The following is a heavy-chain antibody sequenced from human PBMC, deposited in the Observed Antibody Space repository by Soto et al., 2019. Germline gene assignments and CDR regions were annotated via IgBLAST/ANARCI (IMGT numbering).Heavy chain of an antibody. Sequence: SVKVSCKASGGTFSSYAISWVRQAPGQGLEWMGGIIPIFGTANYAQKFQGRVTITADESTSTAYMELSSLRSEGTAVYYCARGSYSGSYYAHYYGMDVWGQGTTVTVSS. V-gene: IGHV1-69*13. D-gene: IGHD1-26*01. CDR1: GGTFSSYA. CDR2: IIPIFGTA. J-gene: IGHJ6*02. CDR3: ARGSYSGSYYAHYYGMDV.